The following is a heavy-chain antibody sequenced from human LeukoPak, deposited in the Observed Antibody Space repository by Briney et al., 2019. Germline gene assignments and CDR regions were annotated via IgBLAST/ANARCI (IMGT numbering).Heavy chain of an antibody. CDR2: ISGSGGST. Sequence: GGSLRLSCAASGFTFSSYAMSWVRQAPGKGLEWVSGISGSGGSTYFADSVKGRFTISRDNTKNSLFLQLNSLRAEDTALYYCVRDRGWYHFDLWGQGNLVTVSS. J-gene: IGHJ4*02. D-gene: IGHD3-10*01. CDR1: GFTFSSYA. CDR3: VRDRGWYHFDL. V-gene: IGHV3-23*01.